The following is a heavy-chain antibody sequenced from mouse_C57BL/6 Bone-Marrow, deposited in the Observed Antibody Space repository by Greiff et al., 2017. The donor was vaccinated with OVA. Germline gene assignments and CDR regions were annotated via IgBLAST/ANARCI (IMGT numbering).Heavy chain of an antibody. CDR3: ARSGGYDYDWAMDD. D-gene: IGHD2-4*01. J-gene: IGHJ4*01. CDR2: INPGSGGT. Sequence: QVQLKESGAELVRPGTSVKVSCKASGYAFTNYLIEWVKQRPGQGLEWIGVINPGSGGTNYNEKFKGKATLTADKSSSTAYMQLSSLTSEDSAVYFCARSGGYDYDWAMDDWGKGTSVTVSS. CDR1: GYAFTNYL. V-gene: IGHV1-54*01.